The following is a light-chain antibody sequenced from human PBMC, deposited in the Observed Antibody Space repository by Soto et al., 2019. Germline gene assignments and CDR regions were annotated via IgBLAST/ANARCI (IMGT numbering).Light chain of an antibody. J-gene: IGLJ3*02. CDR2: LEGGGKY. CDR1: SGHSHYI. CDR3: ETWDSSLGV. V-gene: IGLV4-60*02. Sequence: QSVLTQSSSASASLGSSVKLTCTLSSGHSHYIIAWHQQQPGKAPRYLMKLEGGGKYSKGSGVPDRFSGSSSGADRYLTISHLQFEDEADYYCETWDSSLGVFGGGTKVTVL.